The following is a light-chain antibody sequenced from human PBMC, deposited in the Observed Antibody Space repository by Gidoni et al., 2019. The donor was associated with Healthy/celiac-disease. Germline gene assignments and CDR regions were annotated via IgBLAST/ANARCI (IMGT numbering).Light chain of an antibody. J-gene: IGKJ4*01. V-gene: IGKV1-39*01. Sequence: DIQMTQSPSSLSASGGDRVTITCRASQSISSYLNWYQQKPGKAHKLLNYAACSLQGGVPSRFSSSGSGKDITITISRQQHEDVANYYCQQNNNTPLTFGGGTKVEIK. CDR3: QQNNNTPLT. CDR1: QSISSY. CDR2: AAC.